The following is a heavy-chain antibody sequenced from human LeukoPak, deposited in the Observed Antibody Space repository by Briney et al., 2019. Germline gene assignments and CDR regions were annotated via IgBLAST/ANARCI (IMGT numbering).Heavy chain of an antibody. J-gene: IGHJ4*02. CDR1: GYSFTSYW. V-gene: IGHV5-51*01. CDR2: IYPGDSDT. CDR3: ARRSYCSSTSCYHTVGFDY. D-gene: IGHD2-2*01. Sequence: GESLKISCMGSGYSFTSYWIGWVRQMPGKGLEWMGIIYPGDSDTRYSPSFQGQVTISADKSISTAYLQWSSLKASDTAMYYCARRSYCSSTSCYHTVGFDYWGQGTLVTVSS.